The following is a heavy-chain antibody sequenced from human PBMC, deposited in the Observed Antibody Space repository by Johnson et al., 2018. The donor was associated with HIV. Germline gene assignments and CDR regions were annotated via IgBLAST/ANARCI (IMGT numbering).Heavy chain of an antibody. CDR1: GLTFSSYG. CDR2: IRYDGNNK. J-gene: IGHJ3*02. Sequence: QVQLVESGGGVVQPGGSLRLSCAASGLTFSSYGMHWVRQAPGKGLEWMAFIRYDGNNKYYADSVKGRFTISRDNSKNSLYLQMNSLRTEDSALYYCAKVASYASAFDIWGQGTMVTVSS. CDR3: AKVASYASAFDI. V-gene: IGHV3-30*02. D-gene: IGHD2-2*01.